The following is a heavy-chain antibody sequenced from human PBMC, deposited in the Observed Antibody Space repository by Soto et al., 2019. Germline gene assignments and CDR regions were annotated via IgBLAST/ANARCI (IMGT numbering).Heavy chain of an antibody. CDR2: TYNDGAGGGK. J-gene: IGHJ6*03. CDR3: ARDDIEQSGGRCYGVPMDV. D-gene: IGHD2-15*01. CDR1: GFSVSSKY. V-gene: IGHV3-66*01. Sequence: EVQLGESGGDLVQPGGSLRLSCAVSGFSVSSKYMSWVRQAPGKGLEWVSVTYNDGAGGGKYDADSVMGRFTISRDKSENTLFLQMNSLRDEDTAAYYCARDDIEQSGGRCYGVPMDVWGKGTTVTVSS.